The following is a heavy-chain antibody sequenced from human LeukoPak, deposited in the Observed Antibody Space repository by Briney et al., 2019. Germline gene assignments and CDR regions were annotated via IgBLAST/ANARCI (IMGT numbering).Heavy chain of an antibody. CDR3: RGVRFGELFDY. D-gene: IGHD3-10*01. CDR1: GGSISSGGYY. J-gene: IGHJ4*02. Sequence: SETLSLNCTVSGGSISSGGYYWSWIRQPAGKGLEWIGRIYTSGSTNYNPSLKSRVTMSVDTSKNQFSLQLSSVTAADTAVHYSRGVRFGELFDYWGQGTLVTVSS. CDR2: IYTSGST. V-gene: IGHV4-61*02.